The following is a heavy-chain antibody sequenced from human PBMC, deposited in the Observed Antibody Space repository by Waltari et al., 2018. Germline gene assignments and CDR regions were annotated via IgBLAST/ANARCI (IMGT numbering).Heavy chain of an antibody. D-gene: IGHD2-2*01. J-gene: IGHJ6*02. CDR3: ARHLGYCSSTSCYFYYYYGMDV. CDR1: GGSFSGYY. Sequence: QVQLQQWGAGLLKPSETLSLTCAVYGGSFSGYYWSWIRQPPGKGLEWIGESNQRRSTHYNPSVKRRVTRSVDTAKNQCSLKLSAVTAADTVVYYCARHLGYCSSTSCYFYYYYGMDVWGQGTTVTVSS. V-gene: IGHV4-34*01. CDR2: SNQRRST.